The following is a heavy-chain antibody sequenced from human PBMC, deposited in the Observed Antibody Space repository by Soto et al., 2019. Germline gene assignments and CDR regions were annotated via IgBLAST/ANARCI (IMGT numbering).Heavy chain of an antibody. Sequence: QITLKESGPALVKTTQTLSLTCTFSGFSLNPPEVGGGWISQTPGKDLQWLALIYWDDDKYYNPSLQSTHTIPKATSKNRVVLTNTNTDPCDTATDYWALTADGGFAELLARPFDYWGQGALVTVSS. CDR1: GFSLNPPEVG. J-gene: IGHJ4*02. CDR2: IYWDDDK. V-gene: IGHV2-5*02. D-gene: IGHD3-10*01. CDR3: ALTADGGFAELLARPFDY.